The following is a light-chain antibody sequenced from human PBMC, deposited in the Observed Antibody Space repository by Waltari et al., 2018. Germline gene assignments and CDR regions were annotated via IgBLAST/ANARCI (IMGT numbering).Light chain of an antibody. Sequence: NFMLTQPHSVSESPGKTVTISCTRSSGSIASNYVQWYQQRPGRAPTTVIYEDNQRPSGVPDRFSGSIDSSSNSASLTISGLKTEDEADYYCQSYDSSIYVVFGGGTKLTVL. CDR3: QSYDSSIYVV. CDR2: EDN. CDR1: SGSIASNY. V-gene: IGLV6-57*03. J-gene: IGLJ2*01.